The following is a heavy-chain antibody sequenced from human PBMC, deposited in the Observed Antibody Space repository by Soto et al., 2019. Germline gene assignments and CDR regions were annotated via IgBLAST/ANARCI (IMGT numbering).Heavy chain of an antibody. CDR2: INPSAGTT. J-gene: IGHJ4*02. CDR1: GYTFSTYY. V-gene: IGHV1-46*01. CDR3: ARDQVAYCGGDCYSVGDY. Sequence: AAVKVSCKASGYTFSTYYVHWVRQAPGQGLEWMGVINPSAGTTSYAQKFQGRVTMTSGTSTSTVYLELSSLRSEDTAMYYCARDQVAYCGGDCYSVGDYWGQGTLVTVSS. D-gene: IGHD2-21*02.